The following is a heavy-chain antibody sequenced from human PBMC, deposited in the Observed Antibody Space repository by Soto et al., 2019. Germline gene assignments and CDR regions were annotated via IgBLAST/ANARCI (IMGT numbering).Heavy chain of an antibody. D-gene: IGHD3-10*01. CDR1: GFTFSSYS. CDR3: ARDLLWFEEQPPFDY. V-gene: IGHV3-48*01. Sequence: ESGGGLVQPGGSLRLSCAASGFTFSSYSMNWVRQAPGKGLEWVSYISSSSSTIYYADSVKGRFTISRDNAKNSLYLQMNSLRAEDTAVYYCARDLLWFEEQPPFDYWGQGTLVTVSS. J-gene: IGHJ4*02. CDR2: ISSSSSTI.